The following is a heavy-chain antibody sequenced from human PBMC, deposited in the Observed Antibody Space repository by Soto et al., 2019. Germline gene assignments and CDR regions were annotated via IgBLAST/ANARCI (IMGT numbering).Heavy chain of an antibody. CDR1: GFTFSSYS. D-gene: IGHD5-18*01. J-gene: IGHJ6*02. V-gene: IGHV3-21*01. CDR2: ISSSSYI. CDR3: ARDADTAMTAAKYGMDV. Sequence: GGSLRLSCAASGFTFSSYSMNWVRQAPGKGLEWVSSISSSSYIYYADSVKGRFTISRDNAKNSLYLQMNSLRAEDTAVYYCARDADTAMTAAKYGMDVWGQGTTVTVSS.